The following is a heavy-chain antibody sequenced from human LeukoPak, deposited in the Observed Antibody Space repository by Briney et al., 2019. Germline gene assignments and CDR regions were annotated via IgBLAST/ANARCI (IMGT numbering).Heavy chain of an antibody. J-gene: IGHJ4*02. CDR2: INHSGST. CDR3: ASHSGNYYDSSFDY. V-gene: IGHV4-34*01. Sequence: SETLSLTCAVYGGSFSVYYWSWIRQPPGKGLEWIGEINHSGSTNYNPSLKSRVTISVDTSKNQFSLKLSSVTAADTAVYYCASHSGNYYDSSFDYWGQGTLVTVSS. D-gene: IGHD3-22*01. CDR1: GGSFSVYY.